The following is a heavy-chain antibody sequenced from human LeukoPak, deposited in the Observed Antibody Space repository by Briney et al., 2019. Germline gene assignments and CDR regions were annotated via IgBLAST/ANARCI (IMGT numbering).Heavy chain of an antibody. Sequence: PSETLSLTCTVSGGSISSYYWSWIRQPPGKGLEWIGYIYYSGGTNYNPSLKSRVTISVDTSKNQFSLKLSSVTAADTAVYYCARSANYYGSGSYPDYWGQGTLVTVSS. V-gene: IGHV4-59*01. CDR2: IYYSGGT. CDR3: ARSANYYGSGSYPDY. J-gene: IGHJ4*02. D-gene: IGHD3-10*01. CDR1: GGSISSYY.